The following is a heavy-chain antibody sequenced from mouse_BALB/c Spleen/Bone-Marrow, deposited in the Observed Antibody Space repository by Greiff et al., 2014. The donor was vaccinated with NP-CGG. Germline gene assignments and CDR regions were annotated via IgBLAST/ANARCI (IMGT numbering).Heavy chain of an antibody. D-gene: IGHD2-1*01. CDR3: ARVYGNYDAMDY. CDR2: INPSSGYT. Sequence: VQLVESGAELARPGASVKMSCRASGYTFTTYTMHWVKQRPGQGLEWIGYINPSSGYTYYNQKFKDKATLTADKSSSAAYLRLSGLTSEDSAVYYCARVYGNYDAMDYWGQGTSVTVSS. V-gene: IGHV1-4*01. J-gene: IGHJ4*01. CDR1: GYTFTTYT.